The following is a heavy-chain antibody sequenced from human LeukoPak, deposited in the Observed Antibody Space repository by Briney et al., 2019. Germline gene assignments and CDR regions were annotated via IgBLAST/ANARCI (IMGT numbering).Heavy chain of an antibody. CDR2: LRGDGET. D-gene: IGHD3-3*01. V-gene: IGHV3-23*01. CDR3: AKASWVSSADAVL. CDR1: GFIFRDYA. J-gene: IGHJ4*02. Sequence: GGSLRLYCVASGFIFRDYAMSWVRQTPAGGLEWVSSLRGDGETFYTDSVKGRFTLSRDHSRNTVYLQLSILRVEDTAVYYCAKASWVSSADAVLWGQGTLVTVS.